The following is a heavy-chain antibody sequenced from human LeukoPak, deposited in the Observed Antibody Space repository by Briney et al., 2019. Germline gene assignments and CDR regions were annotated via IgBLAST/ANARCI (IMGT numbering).Heavy chain of an antibody. CDR2: ISYDGSNK. J-gene: IGHJ6*02. V-gene: IGHV3-30*03. CDR3: ASPLGGFVAYCGGDCYYGMDV. Sequence: GGSLRLSCAASGFTFSSYAMSWVRQAPGKGLEWVAVISYDGSNKYYADSVKGRFTISRDNSKNTLYLQMNSLRAEDTAVYYCASPLGGFVAYCGGDCYYGMDVWGQGTTVTVSS. D-gene: IGHD2-21*01. CDR1: GFTFSSYA.